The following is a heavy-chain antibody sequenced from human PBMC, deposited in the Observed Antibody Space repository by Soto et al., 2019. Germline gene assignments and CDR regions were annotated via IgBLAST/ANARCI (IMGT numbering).Heavy chain of an antibody. D-gene: IGHD3-9*01. J-gene: IGHJ4*02. CDR3: ARGTNDWAGVDY. Sequence: GGSLRLSCAASGFPFNNYAMSWVRQAPGKGLEWVSVINNNGGTTNYADSVQGRFTISRDYAKNTLFLQMHSLRAEDTAVYYCARGTNDWAGVDYWGRGALVTVSS. CDR2: INNNGGTT. V-gene: IGHV3-23*01. CDR1: GFPFNNYA.